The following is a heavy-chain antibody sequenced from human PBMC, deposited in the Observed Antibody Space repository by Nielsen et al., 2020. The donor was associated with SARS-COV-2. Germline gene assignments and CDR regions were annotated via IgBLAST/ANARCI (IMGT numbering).Heavy chain of an antibody. V-gene: IGHV3-9*01. J-gene: IGHJ6*02. CDR2: ISWNSGSI. Sequence: VRQAPGKGLEWVSGISWNSGSIDYADPVKGRFTISRDNSKNTLYLQMNSPRAEDTAVYYCAKDRYYYDSSGYYYSPYYYYGMDVWGQGTTVTVSS. CDR3: AKDRYYYDSSGYYYSPYYYYGMDV. D-gene: IGHD3-22*01.